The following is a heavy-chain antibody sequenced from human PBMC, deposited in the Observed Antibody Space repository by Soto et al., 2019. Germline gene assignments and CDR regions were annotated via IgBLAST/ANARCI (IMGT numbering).Heavy chain of an antibody. CDR1: GFTFSSYW. CDR2: IKQDGSEM. V-gene: IGHV3-7*01. Sequence: EVQLVESGGGLVQPGGSLRLSCAASGFTFSSYWMTWFGQAPGKGLEWVANIKQDGSEMSYVDSVKGRFTISRDNAKNSLYLQMNSLRVDDTAVYYCARDVGPGYWGQGTLVTVSS. D-gene: IGHD1-26*01. CDR3: ARDVGPGY. J-gene: IGHJ4*02.